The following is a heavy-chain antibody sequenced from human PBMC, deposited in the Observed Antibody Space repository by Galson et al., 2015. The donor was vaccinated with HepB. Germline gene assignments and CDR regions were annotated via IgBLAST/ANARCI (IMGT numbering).Heavy chain of an antibody. J-gene: IGHJ6*03. CDR1: GFTFSDYY. V-gene: IGHV3-11*01. D-gene: IGHD3-9*01. CDR3: ARAGWYYDILTGPSMDV. CDR2: ISSSGSTI. Sequence: SLRLSCAASGFTFSDYYMSWIRQAPGKGLEWVSYISSSGSTIYYADSVKGRFTISRDNAKNSLYLQMNSLRAEDTAVYYCARAGWYYDILTGPSMDVWGKGTTVTVSS.